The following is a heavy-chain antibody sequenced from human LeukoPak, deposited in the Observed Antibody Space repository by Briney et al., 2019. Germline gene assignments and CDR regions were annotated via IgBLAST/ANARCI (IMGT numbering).Heavy chain of an antibody. D-gene: IGHD3-10*01. J-gene: IGHJ6*02. CDR3: ARGWFGSSSENYYYGMDV. CDR1: GGSISSGGYS. Sequence: SQTLSLTCAVSGGSISSGGYSWSWIRQPPGKGLEWSGYIYHSGSTYYNPSLKSRVTISVDRSKNQFSLKLSSVTAADTAVYYCARGWFGSSSENYYYGMDVWGQGTTVTVSS. CDR2: IYHSGST. V-gene: IGHV4-30-2*01.